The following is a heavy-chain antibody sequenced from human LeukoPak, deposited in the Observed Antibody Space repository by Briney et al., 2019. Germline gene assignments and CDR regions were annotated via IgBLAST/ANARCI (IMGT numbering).Heavy chain of an antibody. J-gene: IGHJ4*02. D-gene: IGHD2-15*01. CDR2: IKQDGSKK. Sequence: PGGSLRLSCAASGFTFSSYWMTSVRQAPGKGLEWVANIKQDGSKKDYVDSVKGRFTIFRDNAKDSLYLQMNSLRVEDTAVYYCARGVGDNGILGYWGRGTMVAVSS. CDR3: ARGVGDNGILGY. V-gene: IGHV3-7*01. CDR1: GFTFSSYW.